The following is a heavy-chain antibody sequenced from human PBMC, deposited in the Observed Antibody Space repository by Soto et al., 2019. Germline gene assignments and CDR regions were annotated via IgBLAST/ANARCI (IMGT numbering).Heavy chain of an antibody. V-gene: IGHV3-30-3*01. D-gene: IGHD3-10*01. J-gene: IGHJ6*02. CDR2: ISYDGSNK. CDR3: ARDRGV. CDR1: GFTFSSYA. Sequence: QVQLVESGGGVVQPGRSLRLSCAASGFTFSSYAMHWVRQAPGKGLAWVAVISYDGSNKYYADSVKGRFTISRDNSKNTLYLQMNSLRAEDTAVYYCARDRGVWGQGTTVTVSS.